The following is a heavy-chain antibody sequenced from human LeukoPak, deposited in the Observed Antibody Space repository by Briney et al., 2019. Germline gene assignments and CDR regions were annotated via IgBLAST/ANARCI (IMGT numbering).Heavy chain of an antibody. CDR2: IYHSGST. V-gene: IGHV4-38-2*02. D-gene: IGHD3-10*01. CDR1: GYSISSGYY. J-gene: IGHJ6*03. Sequence: PSETLSLTCTVSGYSISSGYYWGWIRQPPGKGLEWIGSIYHSGSTNYNPSLKSRVTISVDTSKNQFSLKLSSVTAADTAVYYCARGGTMVRGVITYYYYYYMDVWGKGTTVTVSS. CDR3: ARGGTMVRGVITYYYYYYMDV.